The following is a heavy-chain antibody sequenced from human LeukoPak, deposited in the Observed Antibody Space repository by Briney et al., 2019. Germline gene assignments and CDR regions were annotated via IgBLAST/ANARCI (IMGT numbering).Heavy chain of an antibody. CDR3: ARSMGLAGYYGSGSPFDY. Sequence: ASVKVSCKASGYDFTSYAMHWVRQAPGQGLEWMGWISAYNGNTNYAQKLQGRVTMTTDTSTSTAYMELRSLRSDDTAVYYCARSMGLAGYYGSGSPFDYWGQGTLVTVSS. CDR1: GYDFTSYA. J-gene: IGHJ4*02. CDR2: ISAYNGNT. V-gene: IGHV1-18*01. D-gene: IGHD3-10*01.